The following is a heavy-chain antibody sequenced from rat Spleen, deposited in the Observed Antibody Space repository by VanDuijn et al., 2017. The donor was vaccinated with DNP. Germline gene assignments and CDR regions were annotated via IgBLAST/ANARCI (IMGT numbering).Heavy chain of an antibody. CDR2: LNTGSGGT. V-gene: IGHV1-43*01. CDR3: AGTAAPFDY. J-gene: IGHJ2*01. D-gene: IGHD1-2*01. CDR1: GYTFTNFY. Sequence: QVQLQQSGAELAKPGSSVKISCKASGYTFTNFYISWIKQTTGQGLEYIGYLNTGSGGTNYNEKFKGKATLTVDKSSSTAFMQLSSLTPDDSAVYYCAGTAAPFDYWGQGVMVTVSS.